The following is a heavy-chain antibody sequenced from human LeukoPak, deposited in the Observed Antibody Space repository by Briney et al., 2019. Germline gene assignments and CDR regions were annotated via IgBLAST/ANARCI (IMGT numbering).Heavy chain of an antibody. CDR1: GLNCSTYW. Sequence: GRSLRLSCAASGLNCSTYWMTWVRQVPGKGLEWVANIKEDGSEIYYVDAVKGRFSISRDNAKTSLYLQMNNLSVADTGLYYCVTDQTGRHPYFFGYWGQGTLVTVSS. D-gene: IGHD3-10*01. CDR2: IKEDGSEI. V-gene: IGHV3-7*01. CDR3: VTDQTGRHPYFFGY. J-gene: IGHJ4*02.